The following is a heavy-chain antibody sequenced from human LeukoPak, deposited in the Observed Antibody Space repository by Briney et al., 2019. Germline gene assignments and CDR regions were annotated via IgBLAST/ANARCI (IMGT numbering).Heavy chain of an antibody. D-gene: IGHD2-2*02. V-gene: IGHV1-69*13. CDR2: IIPIFGTA. J-gene: IGHJ6*03. CDR3: AIRRCSSTSCYTVDYYYMDV. Sequence: ASVKVSCKASGGTFSSYAISWVRQAPGQGLEWMGGIIPIFGTANYAQKFQGRVTITADESTSTAHMELSSLRSEDTAVYYCAIRRCSSTSCYTVDYYYMDVWGKGTTVTVSS. CDR1: GGTFSSYA.